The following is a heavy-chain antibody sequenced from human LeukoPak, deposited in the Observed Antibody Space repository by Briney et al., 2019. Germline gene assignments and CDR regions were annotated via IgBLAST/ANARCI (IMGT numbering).Heavy chain of an antibody. V-gene: IGHV3-20*04. CDR1: GFTVSSNY. D-gene: IGHD7-27*01. CDR3: AREGWGSYLQVCD. Sequence: GGSLRLSCAASGFTVSSNYMSWVRQAPGKGLEWVSGINWNGGSTGYADSVKGRFTISRDNAKNSLYLQMNSLRAEDTALYYCAREGWGSYLQVCDWGQGTLVTVSS. CDR2: INWNGGST. J-gene: IGHJ4*02.